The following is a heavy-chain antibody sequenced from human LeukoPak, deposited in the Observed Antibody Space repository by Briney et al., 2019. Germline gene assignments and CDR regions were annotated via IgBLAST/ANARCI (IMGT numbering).Heavy chain of an antibody. V-gene: IGHV3-74*01. Sequence: GGSLRLSCAASGFTFSSYWMHWVRQALGKGLVWVSRINSDGSSTFYADSVKGRFTTSRDNAENTVYLQMNSLRADDTAVYYCARIPGGSGSQYDYWGQGTLVIVSS. CDR2: INSDGSST. CDR3: ARIPGGSGSQYDY. J-gene: IGHJ4*02. D-gene: IGHD3-10*01. CDR1: GFTFSSYW.